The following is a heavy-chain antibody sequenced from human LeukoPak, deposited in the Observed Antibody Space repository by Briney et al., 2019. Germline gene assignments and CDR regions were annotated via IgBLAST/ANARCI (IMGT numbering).Heavy chain of an antibody. CDR3: ARAVHGGFLYYFDY. CDR2: IIPILGIA. CDR1: GGTFSSYA. J-gene: IGHJ4*02. D-gene: IGHD3-3*01. Sequence: ASVKVSCKASGGTFSSYAISWVRQAPGQGLEWMGRIIPILGIANYAQKFQGRVTITADKSTSTAYMELSSLRSEDTAVYYCARAVHGGFLYYFDYWGQGTLVTVSS. V-gene: IGHV1-69*04.